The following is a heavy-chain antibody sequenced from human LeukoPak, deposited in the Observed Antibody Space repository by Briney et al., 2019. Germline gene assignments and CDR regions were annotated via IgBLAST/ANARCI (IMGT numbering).Heavy chain of an antibody. D-gene: IGHD1-26*01. V-gene: IGHV1-18*01. CDR1: GGTFSSYA. CDR3: ACTRPRGSYAPFDY. CDR2: ISAYNGNT. Sequence: ASVKVSCKVSGGTFSSYAISWVRQAPGQGLEWMGWISAYNGNTNYAQKLQGRVTMTTDTSTSTAYMELRSLRSDDTAVYYCACTRPRGSYAPFDYWGQGTLVTVSS. J-gene: IGHJ4*02.